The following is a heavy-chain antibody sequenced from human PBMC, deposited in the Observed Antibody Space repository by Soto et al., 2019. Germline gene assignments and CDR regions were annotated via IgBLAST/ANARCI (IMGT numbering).Heavy chain of an antibody. Sequence: ASVKVSCKASGYDVTRYYIHWVRQGPGQGLEWMGIINPTGGGRTKYAQKFQGRVTVTSDRSTSTVYMELTSLRSDDTAVYYCAKVGESDGDPHLVFYYYGMDVWGQGTTVTVSS. CDR3: AKVGESDGDPHLVFYYYGMDV. V-gene: IGHV1-46*01. D-gene: IGHD3-3*02. J-gene: IGHJ6*02. CDR2: INPTGGGRT. CDR1: GYDVTRYY.